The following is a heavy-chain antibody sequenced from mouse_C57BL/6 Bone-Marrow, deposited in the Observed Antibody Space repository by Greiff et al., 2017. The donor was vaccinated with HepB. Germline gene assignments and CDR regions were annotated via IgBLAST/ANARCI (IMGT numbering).Heavy chain of an antibody. Sequence: QVQLKQPGAELVMPGASVKLSCKASGYTFTSYWMHWVKQRPGQGLEWIGEIDPSDSYTNYNQKFKGKSTLTVDKSSSTAYMQLSSLTSEDSAVYYCARRLGTTGSYYFDYWGQGTTLTVSS. J-gene: IGHJ2*01. CDR2: IDPSDSYT. CDR1: GYTFTSYW. V-gene: IGHV1-69*01. D-gene: IGHD1-1*01. CDR3: ARRLGTTGSYYFDY.